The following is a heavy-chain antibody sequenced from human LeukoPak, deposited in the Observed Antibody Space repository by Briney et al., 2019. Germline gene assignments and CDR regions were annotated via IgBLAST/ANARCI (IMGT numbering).Heavy chain of an antibody. D-gene: IGHD2-21*02. J-gene: IGHJ4*02. CDR1: GFTVSGNY. Sequence: GGSLRLSCAASGFTVSGNYMSWVRQAPGKGLEWVSVVYTGGSTYYADSVKGRFTFSRDSSKNTLYLQMNSLRAEDTAVYYCASPGGGYQLLLPDYWGQGTLVTVSS. V-gene: IGHV3-53*05. CDR3: ASPGGGYQLLLPDY. CDR2: VYTGGST.